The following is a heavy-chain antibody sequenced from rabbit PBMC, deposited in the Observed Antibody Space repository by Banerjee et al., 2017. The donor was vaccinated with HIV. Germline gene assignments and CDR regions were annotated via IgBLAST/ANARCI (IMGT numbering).Heavy chain of an antibody. V-gene: IGHV1S40*01. D-gene: IGHD4-2*01. Sequence: QSLEESGGDLVKPGASLTLTCTASGIDFSSYYYMCWVRQAPGKGLEWIACIYTSSSGITYYASWAKGRFTISKTSSTTVTLQMTSLTAADTATYFCARDAGYAGSNLWGPGTLVTVS. CDR1: GIDFSSYYY. J-gene: IGHJ4*01. CDR3: ARDAGYAGSNL. CDR2: IYTSSSGIT.